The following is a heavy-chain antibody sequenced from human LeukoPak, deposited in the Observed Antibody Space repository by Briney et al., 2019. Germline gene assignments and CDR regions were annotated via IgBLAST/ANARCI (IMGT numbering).Heavy chain of an antibody. CDR3: ARRGKGYRYGNEGKDAFDT. CDR2: IYPGDSDT. D-gene: IGHD5-18*01. CDR1: GYSFTSYW. Sequence: GESLKISCKGSGYSFTSYWIGWVRQMPGKGLEWMGIIYPGDSDTRNSPSFQGQVTISADKSISTAYLQWSSLKASDTAMYYCARRGKGYRYGNEGKDAFDTWGQGKMVTVSS. J-gene: IGHJ3*02. V-gene: IGHV5-51*01.